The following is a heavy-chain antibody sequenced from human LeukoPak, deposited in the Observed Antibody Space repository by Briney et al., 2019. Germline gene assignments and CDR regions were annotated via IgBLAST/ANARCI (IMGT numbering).Heavy chain of an antibody. V-gene: IGHV3-7*01. CDR1: GFSFNSDW. Sequence: PGGSLRLSCAASGFSFNSDWMDWVRQAPGKGLEWVANIKHDESEKNYLDSVKGRFTISRDNAKNSLYLQMNSLRAEDTAVYYCARGYCSSTSCDYFDYWGQGTLVTVSS. CDR3: ARGYCSSTSCDYFDY. D-gene: IGHD2-2*01. J-gene: IGHJ4*02. CDR2: IKHDESEK.